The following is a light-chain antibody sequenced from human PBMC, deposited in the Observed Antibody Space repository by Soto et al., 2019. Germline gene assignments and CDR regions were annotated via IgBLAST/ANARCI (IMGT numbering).Light chain of an antibody. V-gene: IGKV3-20*01. CDR3: QQYGSSPYT. CDR2: AAS. CDR1: QSVSSSY. Sequence: DIVLTQSPGTLSLSPGEGATLSCRASQSVSSSYLAWYQQKPGQAPRLLIFAASSRATGIPDRFSGSGSETDFTLTISRLEPEDFAVYYCQQYGSSPYTFGQGTKLEI. J-gene: IGKJ2*01.